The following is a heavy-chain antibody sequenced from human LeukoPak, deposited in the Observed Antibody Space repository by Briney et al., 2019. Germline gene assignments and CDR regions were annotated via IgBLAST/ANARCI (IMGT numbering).Heavy chain of an antibody. CDR3: ARDRGIRASIDY. Sequence: SQTLSLTCTVSGGSISSGGYYWRWIRQHPGKGLEWIGYIYYSGSTYYNPSLKSRVTISVDTSKNQFSLKLSSVTAADTAVYYCARDRGIRASIDYWGQGTLVTVSS. V-gene: IGHV4-31*03. CDR1: GGSISSGGYY. CDR2: IYYSGST. J-gene: IGHJ4*02. D-gene: IGHD3-10*01.